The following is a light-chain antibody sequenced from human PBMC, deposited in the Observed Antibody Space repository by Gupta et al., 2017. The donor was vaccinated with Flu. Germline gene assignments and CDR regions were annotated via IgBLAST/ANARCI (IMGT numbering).Light chain of an antibody. CDR3: MQALQTPYT. CDR1: QSLLHSNGYKY. CDR2: LGS. J-gene: IGKJ2*01. Sequence: DIVMTQSPLPLPVTPGEPASISCRSSQSLLHSNGYKYVDWYLQKPGQSPQVLIYLGSNRASGVPDRFSGSGSGTDFTLKISRVEAEDVGVYYCMQALQTPYTFGQGTKLEIK. V-gene: IGKV2-28*01.